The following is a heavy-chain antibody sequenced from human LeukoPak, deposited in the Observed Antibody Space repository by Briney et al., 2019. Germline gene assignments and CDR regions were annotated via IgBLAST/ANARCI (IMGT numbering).Heavy chain of an antibody. V-gene: IGHV3-21*01. J-gene: IGHJ4*02. CDR3: ARESGYYQSYTHFDY. D-gene: IGHD3-22*01. CDR1: GFTFSSYS. Sequence: PGGSLRLSCAASGFTFSSYSMNWVRQAPGKGLEWVSSISSSSSYIYYADSVKGRFTISRDNAKDSLYLQMNSLRAEDTAVYYCARESGYYQSYTHFDYWGQGTLVTVSS. CDR2: ISSSSSYI.